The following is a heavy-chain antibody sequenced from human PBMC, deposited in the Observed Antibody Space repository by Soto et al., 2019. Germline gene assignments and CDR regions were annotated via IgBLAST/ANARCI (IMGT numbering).Heavy chain of an antibody. D-gene: IGHD3-9*01. V-gene: IGHV5-10-1*01. J-gene: IGHJ6*02. CDR3: ASNYDILTGHYGMDV. Sequence: ESLKISGKGSGYSFTSYWISWVGQMPGKGLEWMGRIDPSDSYTNYSPSFQGHVTISADKSISTAYLQWSSLKASDTAMYYCASNYDILTGHYGMDVWGQGTTVTVSS. CDR1: GYSFTSYW. CDR2: IDPSDSYT.